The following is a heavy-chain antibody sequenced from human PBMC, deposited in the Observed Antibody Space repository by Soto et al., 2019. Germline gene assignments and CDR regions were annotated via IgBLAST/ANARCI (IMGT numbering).Heavy chain of an antibody. CDR1: GFTFSDYA. D-gene: IGHD6-19*01. CDR3: AKGGRQLLVTSGFNY. J-gene: IGHJ4*02. Sequence: VQLVESGGGVVQPGRALRLSCAASGFTFSDYAMHWVRQAPGKGLEWVAVVSHDGRNTHYAESVKGRFTISRDSSKNTVSREMTSLTADDTAVYYCAKGGRQLLVTSGFNYGGQGALVTVSS. CDR2: VSHDGRNT. V-gene: IGHV3-30*18.